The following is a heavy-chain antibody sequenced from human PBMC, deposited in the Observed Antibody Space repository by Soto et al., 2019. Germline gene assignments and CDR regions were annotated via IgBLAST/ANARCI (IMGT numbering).Heavy chain of an antibody. Sequence: QLQLQESGPGLVKPSETLSLTCTVSGGSISSSNYYWGWIRQPPGKGLEWIGSIYYSGNSYYNPSLKSRVTMFVDTSKNQFSLKLSSVTAADTAVYYCARLYGDTPLNWLDPWGQGTLVTVSS. J-gene: IGHJ5*02. V-gene: IGHV4-39*01. D-gene: IGHD2-21*02. CDR1: GGSISSSNYY. CDR3: ARLYGDTPLNWLDP. CDR2: IYYSGNS.